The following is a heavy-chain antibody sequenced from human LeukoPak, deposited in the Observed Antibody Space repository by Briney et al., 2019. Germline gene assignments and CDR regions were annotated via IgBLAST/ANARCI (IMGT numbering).Heavy chain of an antibody. CDR2: IYHSGST. D-gene: IGHD1-26*01. J-gene: IGHJ3*02. Sequence: SETLSLTCAVSGGSISSGGYSWSWIRQPPGKGLEWIGYIYHSGSTYYNPSLKSRVTISVDRSKNQFSLKLSSVTAADTAVYYCARIPGSYFAFDIWGQGTMVTVSS. CDR1: GGSISSGGYS. CDR3: ARIPGSYFAFDI. V-gene: IGHV4-30-2*02.